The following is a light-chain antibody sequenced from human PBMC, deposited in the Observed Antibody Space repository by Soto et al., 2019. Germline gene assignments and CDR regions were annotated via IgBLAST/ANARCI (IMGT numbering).Light chain of an antibody. CDR1: SSDVGGYNY. CDR3: SSYTSSSTPLNV. Sequence: QSVLTQPASVSGSPGQSITISCTGTSSDVGGYNYVSWYQQHPGKAPKLMIYDVSNRPSGVSNRFSGSKSGNTASLTISGLQAEDEADYYCSSYTSSSTPLNVFGTGTRSPS. CDR2: DVS. V-gene: IGLV2-14*01. J-gene: IGLJ1*01.